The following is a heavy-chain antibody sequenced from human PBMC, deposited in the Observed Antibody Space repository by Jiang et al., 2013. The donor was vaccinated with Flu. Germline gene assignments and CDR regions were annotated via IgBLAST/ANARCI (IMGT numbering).Heavy chain of an antibody. V-gene: IGHV4-4*07. D-gene: IGHD3-10*01. CDR3: AREGYYGSGSYQIDY. CDR1: GGSISSYY. Sequence: GLVKPSETLSLTRTVSGGSISSYYWSWIRQPAGKGLEWIGRIYTSGSTNYNPSLKSRVTMSVDTSKNQFSLKLSSVTAADTAVYYCAREGYYGSGSYQIDYWGQGTLVTVSS. CDR2: IYTSGST. J-gene: IGHJ4*02.